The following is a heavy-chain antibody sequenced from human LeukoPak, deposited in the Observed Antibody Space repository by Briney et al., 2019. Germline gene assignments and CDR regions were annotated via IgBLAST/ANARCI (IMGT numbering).Heavy chain of an antibody. CDR1: GFTFSGSA. CDR2: IKSKTDGGTT. D-gene: IGHD1-26*01. V-gene: IGHV3-15*01. J-gene: IGHJ6*02. Sequence: GGSLRLSCAASGFTFSGSAMHWVRQAPGKGLEWVGRIKSKTDGGTTDYAAPVKGRFTISRDDSKNTLYLQMNSLKTEDTAVYYCTTDFRGATPVYYYYGMDVWGQGTTVTVSS. CDR3: TTDFRGATPVYYYYGMDV.